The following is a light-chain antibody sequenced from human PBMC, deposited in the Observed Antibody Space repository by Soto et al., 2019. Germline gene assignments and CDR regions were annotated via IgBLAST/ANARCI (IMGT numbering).Light chain of an antibody. CDR2: GAS. J-gene: IGKJ4*01. CDR3: QQYGSSVLT. CDR1: QRVSTNS. V-gene: IGKV3-20*01. Sequence: EIVLTQSPDTLSLSPGERATLSYRASQRVSTNSLAWYQQRPGQAPRPLIYGASSRATGTPDRFSGSGSGTDFTLIISRLEPEDFAVYYCQQYGSSVLTFGGGTKVHI.